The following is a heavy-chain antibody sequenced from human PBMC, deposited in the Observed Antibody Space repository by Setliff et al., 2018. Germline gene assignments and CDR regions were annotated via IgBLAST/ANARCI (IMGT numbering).Heavy chain of an antibody. CDR3: ATSYSGSYYGY. Sequence: GASVKVSCKASGYTFTSYAMHWVRQAPGQRLEWMGWISAYNGNTNYAQRFQGRVTMTTDTSTSTAYMELRSLRSDDTAVYYCATSYSGSYYGYWGQGTLVTVSS. J-gene: IGHJ4*02. V-gene: IGHV1-18*01. CDR2: ISAYNGNT. CDR1: GYTFTSYA. D-gene: IGHD1-26*01.